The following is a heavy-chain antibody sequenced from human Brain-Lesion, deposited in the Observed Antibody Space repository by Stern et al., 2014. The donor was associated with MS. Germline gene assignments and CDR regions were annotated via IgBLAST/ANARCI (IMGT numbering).Heavy chain of an antibody. CDR1: GFTFDDYA. Sequence: QLVESGGDLVQPGRSLRLSCAAFGFTFDDYAMPWVRQAPGKGLEWVAGISWNSGTIGYADSVKGRFTTSRDNAYSSLYLQMNSLRPEDTALYYCARDITGSSAYFAYWGQGTLVTGSS. CDR2: ISWNSGTI. V-gene: IGHV3-9*01. D-gene: IGHD1-14*01. CDR3: ARDITGSSAYFAY. J-gene: IGHJ4*02.